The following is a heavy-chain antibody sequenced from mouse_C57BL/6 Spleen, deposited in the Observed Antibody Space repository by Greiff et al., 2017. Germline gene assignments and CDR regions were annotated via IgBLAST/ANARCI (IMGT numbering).Heavy chain of an antibody. D-gene: IGHD1-1*01. Sequence: EVQRVESGGGLVKPGGSLKLSCAASGFTFSDYGMHWVRQALEKGLEWVAYISSGSSTIYYADTVKGRFTISRDNAKNTLFLQMTSLRSEDTAMYYCARDYEGVFDYWGQGTTLTVSS. CDR1: GFTFSDYG. CDR2: ISSGSSTI. V-gene: IGHV5-17*01. J-gene: IGHJ2*01. CDR3: ARDYEGVFDY.